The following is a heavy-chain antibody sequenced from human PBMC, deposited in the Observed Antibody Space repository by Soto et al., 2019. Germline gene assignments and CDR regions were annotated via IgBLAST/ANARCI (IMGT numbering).Heavy chain of an antibody. J-gene: IGHJ4*02. CDR2: INHSGST. D-gene: IGHD5-12*01. CDR3: ARGLGGWLRSFNY. V-gene: IGHV4-34*01. Sequence: QVQLQQWGAGLLKPSETLSLTCAVYGGSFSGYYWSWIRQPPGKGLEWIGEINHSGSTNYNPSLKSRVTISVDTSKNQFSLKLSSVTAADTAVYYCARGLGGWLRSFNYWGQGTLVTVSS. CDR1: GGSFSGYY.